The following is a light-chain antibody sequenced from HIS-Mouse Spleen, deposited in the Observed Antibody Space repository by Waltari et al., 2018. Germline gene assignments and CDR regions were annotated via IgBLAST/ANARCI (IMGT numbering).Light chain of an antibody. CDR3: QAWDSSTDVV. CDR1: KLGDKY. CDR2: QDS. Sequence: SYELTQPPSVSVSPGQTASITCSGDKLGDKYACWYQQKPGHTPVLAIYQDSKRPSGIPERFSGSNSGNTATLTISGTQAMDEADYYCQAWDSSTDVVFGGGTKLTVL. J-gene: IGLJ2*01. V-gene: IGLV3-1*01.